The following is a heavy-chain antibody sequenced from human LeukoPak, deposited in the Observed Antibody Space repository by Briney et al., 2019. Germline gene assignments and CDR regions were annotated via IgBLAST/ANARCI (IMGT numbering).Heavy chain of an antibody. D-gene: IGHD3-10*01. CDR2: INAGNGNT. Sequence: GASVKVSCKTSGYTFTSCVIHWVRQAPGQRLEWMGWINAGNGNTEYSQKFQGRVTIARDTSASTAYMELSSLRSEDTAVYYCARDHFYGSGTYNYFDYWGQGTLVTVSS. CDR3: ARDHFYGSGTYNYFDY. V-gene: IGHV1-3*01. CDR1: GYTFTSCV. J-gene: IGHJ4*02.